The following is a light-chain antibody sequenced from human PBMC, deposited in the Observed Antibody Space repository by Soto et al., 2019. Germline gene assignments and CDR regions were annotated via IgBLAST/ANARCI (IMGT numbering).Light chain of an antibody. V-gene: IGLV2-23*01. Sequence: QSALAQPASVSGSPGQSITISCTGTSSDAGSYNLVSWYQQHPGKAPKLMIYEGSKRPSGVSNRFSGSKSGNTASLTISGLQAEDEADYYCCSYAGSSTYVFGTGTKVT. J-gene: IGLJ1*01. CDR3: CSYAGSSTYV. CDR2: EGS. CDR1: SSDAGSYNL.